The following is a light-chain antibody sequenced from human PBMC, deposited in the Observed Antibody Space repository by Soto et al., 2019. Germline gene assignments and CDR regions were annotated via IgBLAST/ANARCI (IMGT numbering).Light chain of an antibody. CDR2: DVN. Sequence: QSALTQPASVSGSPGQSITISCAGTSSDVGGYNYVSWYQQHPGKVPRLIISDVNKRPSGVSDRFSGSKSGNTASLTISGLQAEXEADYYCASFTRSVTVVFGGGTKLTVL. CDR1: SSDVGGYNY. CDR3: ASFTRSVTVV. J-gene: IGLJ2*01. V-gene: IGLV2-14*03.